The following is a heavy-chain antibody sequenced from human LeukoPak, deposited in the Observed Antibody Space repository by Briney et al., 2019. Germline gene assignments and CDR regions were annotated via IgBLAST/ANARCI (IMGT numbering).Heavy chain of an antibody. V-gene: IGHV1-69*04. CDR3: ARGPPRVKQQLPRGEYFQH. D-gene: IGHD6-13*01. Sequence: SVKVSCKASGGTFISYAISWVRQAPGQGLEWMGRIIPILGIANYAQKFQGRVTITADKSTSTAYMELSSLRSEDTAVYYCARGPPRVKQQLPRGEYFQHWGQGTLVTVSS. J-gene: IGHJ1*01. CDR1: GGTFISYA. CDR2: IIPILGIA.